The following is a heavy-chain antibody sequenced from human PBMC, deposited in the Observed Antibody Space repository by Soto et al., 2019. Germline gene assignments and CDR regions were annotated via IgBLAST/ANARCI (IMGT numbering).Heavy chain of an antibody. V-gene: IGHV3-11*06. CDR2: ISSSSSYT. CDR3: ARDASYCSGGSCYPVFDY. Sequence: GGSLRLSCAASGFTFSDYYMSWIRQAPGKGLEWVSYISSSSSYTNYADSVKGRFTISRDNAKNSLYLQMNSLRAEDTAVYYCARDASYCSGGSCYPVFDYWGQGTLVTVSS. CDR1: GFTFSDYY. J-gene: IGHJ4*02. D-gene: IGHD2-15*01.